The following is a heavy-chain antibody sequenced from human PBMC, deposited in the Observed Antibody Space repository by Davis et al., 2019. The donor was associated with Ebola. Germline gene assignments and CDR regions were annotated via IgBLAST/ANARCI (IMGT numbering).Heavy chain of an antibody. V-gene: IGHV4-39*07. CDR3: ARVRVAGTRVYYYYYGMDV. D-gene: IGHD6-19*01. CDR1: GGAINRSTYH. Sequence: MPSETLSLTCTVSGGAINRSTYHWGWIRQAPGKGLVWIANIYYSGRTYNNPSLKSRVTISVDTSKNQFSLKLSSVTAADTAVYYCARVRVAGTRVYYYYYGMDVWGQGTTVTVSS. J-gene: IGHJ6*02. CDR2: IYYSGRT.